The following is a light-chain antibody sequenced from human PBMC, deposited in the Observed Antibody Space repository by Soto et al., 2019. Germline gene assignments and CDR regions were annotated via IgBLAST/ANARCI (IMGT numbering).Light chain of an antibody. CDR1: QTIMTY. Sequence: IQMTQSPSSLSASVGDEVTITCRASQTIMTYLNWYQLKPGKPPRLLIYAASNLQSGVPPRFSGSGSGTDFTLAISSLQPEDSATYYCLQDINYPWTFGQGTKVDIK. CDR2: AAS. V-gene: IGKV1-6*01. CDR3: LQDINYPWT. J-gene: IGKJ1*01.